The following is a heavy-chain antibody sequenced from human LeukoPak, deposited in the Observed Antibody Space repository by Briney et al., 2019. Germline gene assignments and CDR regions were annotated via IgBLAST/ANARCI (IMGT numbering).Heavy chain of an antibody. Sequence: ASVKVSCKASGYTCTGYYIHWVRQAPGQGLEWMGRINPNSGVTNYAQKFQGRVTMTRDTSISTAYMDLSSLTYDDTAFYYCARSSMVDAASPGTWGQGTLVTVSS. J-gene: IGHJ5*02. V-gene: IGHV1-2*06. CDR3: ARSSMVDAASPGT. CDR1: GYTCTGYY. D-gene: IGHD2-15*01. CDR2: INPNSGVT.